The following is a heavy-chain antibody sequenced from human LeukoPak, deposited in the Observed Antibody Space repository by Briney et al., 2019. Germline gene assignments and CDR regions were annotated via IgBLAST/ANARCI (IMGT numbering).Heavy chain of an antibody. D-gene: IGHD4-17*01. V-gene: IGHV1-2*04. J-gene: IGHJ4*02. CDR2: INPNSGGT. CDR1: GYTFTGCY. Sequence: ASVKVSCKASGYTFTGCYMHWVRQAPGQGLEWMGWINPNSGGTNYAQKFQGWVTMTRDTSISTAYMELSRLRSDDTAVYYCARGWFTVTPNFDYWGQGTLVTAPS. CDR3: ARGWFTVTPNFDY.